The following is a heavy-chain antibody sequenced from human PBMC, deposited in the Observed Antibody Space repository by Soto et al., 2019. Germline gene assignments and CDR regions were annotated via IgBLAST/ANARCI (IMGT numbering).Heavy chain of an antibody. CDR3: ARDLDGSGSYYLRGMDV. Sequence: GGSLRLSCAASGFTFSSYGMHWVRQAPGKGLEWVAVIWYDGSNKYYADSVKGRFTISRDNSKNTLYLQMNSLRAGDTAVYYCARDLDGSGSYYLRGMDVWGQGTTVTVSS. J-gene: IGHJ6*02. D-gene: IGHD3-10*01. V-gene: IGHV3-33*01. CDR2: IWYDGSNK. CDR1: GFTFSSYG.